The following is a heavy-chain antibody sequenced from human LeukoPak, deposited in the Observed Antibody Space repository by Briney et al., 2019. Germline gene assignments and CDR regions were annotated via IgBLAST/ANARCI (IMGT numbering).Heavy chain of an antibody. D-gene: IGHD6-13*01. V-gene: IGHV3-64*01. CDR1: GFTFSSYA. J-gene: IGHJ3*02. CDR2: ISSNGGSA. Sequence: PGGSLRLSCAASGFTFSSYAMHWVRQAPGKGLEYASAISSNGGSAYYANSLRGRFTISRDNSKNTLYLQMGSLRAEDMAVYYCARVYSSSWYSAFDIWGQGTMVTVSS. CDR3: ARVYSSSWYSAFDI.